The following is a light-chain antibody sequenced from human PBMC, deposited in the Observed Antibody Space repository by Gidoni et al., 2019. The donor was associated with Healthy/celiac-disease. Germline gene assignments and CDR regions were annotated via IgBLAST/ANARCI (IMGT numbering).Light chain of an antibody. CDR2: DAS. CDR1: QSVSSY. J-gene: IGKJ5*01. Sequence: EIVLTQSPATLSLSPGERATLSCRASQSVSSYLALYQQKPGKAPRLLIYDASNRATGLPARFSCSGSGTGFTLTISSLEPEDFAVYYCQQRSNWPLVTFGQGTRLEIK. CDR3: QQRSNWPLVT. V-gene: IGKV3-11*01.